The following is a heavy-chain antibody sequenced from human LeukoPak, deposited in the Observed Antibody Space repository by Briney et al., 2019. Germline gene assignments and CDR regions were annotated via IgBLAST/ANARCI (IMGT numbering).Heavy chain of an antibody. V-gene: IGHV1-2*02. CDR2: INPNSGGT. J-gene: IGHJ4*02. Sequence: ASVKVSCKASGYTFTSYDINWVRQATGQGLEWMGWINPNSGGTNYAQKFQGRVTMTRDTSISTAYMELSRLRSDDTAVYYCARDPNYGGPPGFDYWGQGTLVTVSS. CDR3: ARDPNYGGPPGFDY. CDR1: GYTFTSYD. D-gene: IGHD4-23*01.